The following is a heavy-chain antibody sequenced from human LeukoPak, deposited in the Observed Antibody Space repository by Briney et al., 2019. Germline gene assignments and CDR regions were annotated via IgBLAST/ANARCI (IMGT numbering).Heavy chain of an antibody. D-gene: IGHD6-19*01. CDR3: AKDVGSDWPSAGFDY. J-gene: IGHJ4*02. CDR1: GFTFSSYA. CDR2: ISGSGDST. Sequence: PGGSLRLSCAASGFTFSSYAMSWVRQAPGKGLEWVSAISGSGDSTFYADSVKGRFTISRDNSKNTLYLQMNSLRAEDTAVYYCAKDVGSDWPSAGFDYWGQGTLVTVSS. V-gene: IGHV3-23*01.